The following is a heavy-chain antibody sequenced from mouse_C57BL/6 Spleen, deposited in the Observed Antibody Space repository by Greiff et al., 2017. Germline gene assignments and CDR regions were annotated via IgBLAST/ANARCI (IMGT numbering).Heavy chain of an antibody. J-gene: IGHJ2*01. Sequence: QVQLQHPGAELVKPGASVKLSCKASGYTFTSYWMHWVKQRPGQGLEWIGMIHPNSGSTNYNEKFKSKATLTVDKSSSTAYMQLSSLTSEDSAVYYCARDYGSSSDYWGQGTTLTVSS. CDR3: ARDYGSSSDY. CDR1: GYTFTSYW. V-gene: IGHV1-64*01. CDR2: IHPNSGST. D-gene: IGHD1-1*01.